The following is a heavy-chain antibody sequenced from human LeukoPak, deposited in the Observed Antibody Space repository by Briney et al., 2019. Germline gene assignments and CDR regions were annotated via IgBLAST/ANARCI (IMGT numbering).Heavy chain of an antibody. CDR1: GYSFTSYW. J-gene: IGHJ4*02. CDR3: ARLSYYNSSGYYAGKGYYFDY. Sequence: GESLKISCKGSGYSFTSYWIGWVRQMPGKGLEWMGIIYPGDSDTIYSPSFQAQVTISADKYISTAYLQWSSLKASDTAMYYCARLSYYNSSGYYAGKGYYFDYWGQGTLVTVSS. CDR2: IYPGDSDT. V-gene: IGHV5-51*01. D-gene: IGHD3-22*01.